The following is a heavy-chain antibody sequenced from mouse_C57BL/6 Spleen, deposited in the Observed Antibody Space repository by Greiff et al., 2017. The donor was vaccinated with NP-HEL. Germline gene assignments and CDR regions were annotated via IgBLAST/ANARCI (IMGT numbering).Heavy chain of an antibody. CDR1: GYTFTSYW. CDR2: IDPESGGT. CDR3: ARGYYDYDGDLDY. J-gene: IGHJ2*01. V-gene: IGHV1-72*01. Sequence: VQLQQPGAELVKPGASVKLSCKASGYTFTSYWMHWVKQRPGRGLEWIGWIDPESGGTTYNEKFKSKATLTADKPSSTAYMQLSSLTSEDSAVYYCARGYYDYDGDLDYWGKGTTLTVSS. D-gene: IGHD2-4*01.